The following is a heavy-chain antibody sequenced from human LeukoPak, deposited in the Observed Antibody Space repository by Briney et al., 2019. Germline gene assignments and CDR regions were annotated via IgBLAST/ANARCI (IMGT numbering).Heavy chain of an antibody. Sequence: SQTLSLTCAVSGDSVSSKNGAWNWIRQSPSRGLEWLGRTYYRSKRYNDYAESMEGRMTISQDTSKNQYSLHLNSVTPDDTAVYYCARDFGTTGWHTSDYWGQGTLVTVSS. V-gene: IGHV6-1*01. J-gene: IGHJ4*02. CDR3: ARDFGTTGWHTSDY. CDR1: GDSVSSKNGA. D-gene: IGHD6-19*01. CDR2: TYYRSKRYN.